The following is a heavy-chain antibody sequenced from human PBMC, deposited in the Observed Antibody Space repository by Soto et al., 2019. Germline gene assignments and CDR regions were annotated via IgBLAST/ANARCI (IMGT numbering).Heavy chain of an antibody. Sequence: SETLSLTCTVSGGSISSYYWSWIRQPPGKGLEWIGYIYYSGSTNYNPSLKSRVTISVDTSKNQFSLKLSSVTAADTAVYYCARHGPQYDDYIWGSYRYPLDYWGQGTLVTVSS. CDR1: GGSISSYY. CDR3: ARHGPQYDDYIWGSYRYPLDY. J-gene: IGHJ4*02. V-gene: IGHV4-59*08. CDR2: IYYSGST. D-gene: IGHD3-16*02.